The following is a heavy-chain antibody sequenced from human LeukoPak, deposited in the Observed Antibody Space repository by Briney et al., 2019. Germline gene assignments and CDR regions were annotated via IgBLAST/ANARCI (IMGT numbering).Heavy chain of an antibody. J-gene: IGHJ4*02. CDR2: INPNSGGT. D-gene: IGHD6-19*01. CDR1: GYTFTGYY. CDR3: AREGYSSGWYSVDY. V-gene: IGHV1-2*02. Sequence: VASVKVSCKASGYTFTGYYMHWVRQAPGQGLEWMGWINPNSGGTNYAQKFQGRVTMTSDTSISTAYMELSRLRSDDTAVYYCAREGYSSGWYSVDYWGQGTLVTVSS.